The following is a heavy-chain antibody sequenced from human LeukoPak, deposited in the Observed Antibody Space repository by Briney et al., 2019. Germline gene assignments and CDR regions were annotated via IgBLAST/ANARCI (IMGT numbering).Heavy chain of an antibody. CDR1: GGSFSGYY. J-gene: IGHJ5*02. Sequence: SETLSLTCAVYGGSFSGYYWSWIRQPPGKGLEWIGEINHSGSTNYNPSLKNRVTISEDTSKNQFSLNLSSVTAADTAVYFCARRPGGDYGSGSYYMGAIRFDPWGQGTLVTVSS. CDR3: ARRPGGDYGSGSYYMGAIRFDP. V-gene: IGHV4-34*01. D-gene: IGHD3-10*01. CDR2: INHSGST.